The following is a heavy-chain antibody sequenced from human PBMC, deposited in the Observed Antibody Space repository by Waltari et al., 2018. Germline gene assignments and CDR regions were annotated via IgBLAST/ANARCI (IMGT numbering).Heavy chain of an antibody. J-gene: IGHJ6*02. Sequence: QVQLVQSGAEVKKPGSSVKVSCKASGGPFSSYALSWVRQAPGQGLEWLGGIIPIFGTANYAQKFQGRVTITADESTSTAYMELSSLRSEDTAVYYCARDVPNRDGAQYVWGSYRYSYYGMDVWGQGTTVTVSS. D-gene: IGHD3-16*02. CDR1: GGPFSSYA. V-gene: IGHV1-69*01. CDR2: IIPIFGTA. CDR3: ARDVPNRDGAQYVWGSYRYSYYGMDV.